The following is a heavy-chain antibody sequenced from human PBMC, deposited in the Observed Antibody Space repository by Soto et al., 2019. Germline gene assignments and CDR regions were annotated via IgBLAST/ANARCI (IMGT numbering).Heavy chain of an antibody. D-gene: IGHD4-4*01. CDR2: IYFSGST. CDR1: GGSISSGNHH. V-gene: IGHV4-30-4*01. CDR3: ARVYSKYDWFDP. J-gene: IGHJ5*02. Sequence: SETLSLTCTVSGGSISSGNHHWSWIRQPPGKGLEWIGYIYFSGSTYYNASLKSRVTISVDTSKNQFSLKLSSVTAADTALYYCARVYSKYDWFDPWGQGTLVTVSA.